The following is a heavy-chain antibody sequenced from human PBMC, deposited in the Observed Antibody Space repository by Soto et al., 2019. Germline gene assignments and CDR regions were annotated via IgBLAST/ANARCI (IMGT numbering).Heavy chain of an antibody. J-gene: IGHJ6*02. Sequence: EVQLLESGGGLVQPGGSLRLSCAASGFTFSSYAMSWVRQAPGKGLEWVSAISGSGGSTYYADSVKGRFTISRDNSKNTLYLQMNSLRAEDTAVYYCANPGWLLLRDYYYGMDVWGQGTTVTVSS. CDR3: ANPGWLLLRDYYYGMDV. V-gene: IGHV3-23*01. D-gene: IGHD3-22*01. CDR2: ISGSGGST. CDR1: GFTFSSYA.